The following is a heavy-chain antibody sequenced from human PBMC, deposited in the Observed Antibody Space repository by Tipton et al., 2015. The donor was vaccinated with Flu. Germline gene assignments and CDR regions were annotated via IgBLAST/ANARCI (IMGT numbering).Heavy chain of an antibody. CDR3: ARSARIAAGYWYFDL. V-gene: IGHV4-4*07. Sequence: LRLSCTVSGGSISSYYWSWIRQPAGKGLEWSGRIYTSGSTNYNPSLKSRVTMSVDTSKNQFSLKLSSVTAADTAVYYCARSARIAAGYWYFDLWGRGTLVTVSS. CDR2: IYTSGST. D-gene: IGHD6-13*01. J-gene: IGHJ2*01. CDR1: GGSISSYY.